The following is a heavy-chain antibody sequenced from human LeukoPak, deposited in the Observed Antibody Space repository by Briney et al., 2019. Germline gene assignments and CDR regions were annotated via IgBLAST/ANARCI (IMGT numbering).Heavy chain of an antibody. CDR2: ISAYNGNT. CDR3: ARVAAITMIRGVITYYYYYYMDV. V-gene: IGHV1-18*01. CDR1: GYTFTSYG. J-gene: IGHJ6*03. D-gene: IGHD3-10*01. Sequence: ASVKVSCKASGYTFTSYGISWVRQAPGQGLEWMGWISAYNGNTNYAQKLQGRVTMTTDTSTSTAYMELRSLRSDDTAVYYCARVAAITMIRGVITYYYYYYMDVWGKGTTVTISS.